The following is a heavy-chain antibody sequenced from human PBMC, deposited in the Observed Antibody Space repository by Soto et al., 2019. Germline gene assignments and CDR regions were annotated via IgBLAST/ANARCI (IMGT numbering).Heavy chain of an antibody. CDR3: ARDHPHSYGVYDFDY. CDR2: IYSSGST. J-gene: IGHJ4*02. Sequence: SEILSLTCTVSCGYIRNYCWNWIRQSPGKGLEWIGYIYSSGSTHYNPSLQNRVTISIDTSKNQVSLKVNSVTAADTAVYYCARDHPHSYGVYDFDYWGQGTPVTVSS. CDR1: CGYIRNYC. D-gene: IGHD5-18*01. V-gene: IGHV4-59*01.